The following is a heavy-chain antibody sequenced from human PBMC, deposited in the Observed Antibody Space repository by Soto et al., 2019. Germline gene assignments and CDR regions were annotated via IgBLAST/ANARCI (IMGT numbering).Heavy chain of an antibody. CDR3: KGKYYYDSSGYWNFDY. CDR2: IYYSGST. V-gene: IGHV4-39*01. CDR1: GGSISSSSYY. D-gene: IGHD3-22*01. Sequence: QLQLQESGPGLVKPSETLSLTCTVSGGSISSSSYYWGWIRQPPGKGLEWIGSIYYSGSTYYNPSLKSRVTISVDTSKNQFSLKLSSVTAADTAVYYCKGKYYYDSSGYWNFDYWGQGTLVTVSS. J-gene: IGHJ4*02.